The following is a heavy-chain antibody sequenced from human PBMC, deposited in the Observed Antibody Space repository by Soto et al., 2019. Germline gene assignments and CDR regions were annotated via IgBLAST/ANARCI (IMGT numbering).Heavy chain of an antibody. CDR2: ISDYGGGS. D-gene: IGHD6-19*01. V-gene: IGHV3-64D*06. Sequence: PGGSLRLSCSASGFTFSTYTMLWVRQAPGKGLEYVSAISDYGGGSYYVDSVKGRFTISRDDPKNTLYLEMSSLRPEDTGVYYCVTGYSSGWLEIYWGQGTLVNVSS. CDR3: VTGYSSGWLEIY. J-gene: IGHJ4*02. CDR1: GFTFSTYT.